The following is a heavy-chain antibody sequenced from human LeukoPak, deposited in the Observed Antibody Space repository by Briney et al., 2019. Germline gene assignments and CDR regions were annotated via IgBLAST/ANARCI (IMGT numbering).Heavy chain of an antibody. D-gene: IGHD1-1*01. CDR1: GFTFSSYG. CDR2: IWYDGSNK. J-gene: IGHJ3*02. V-gene: IGHV3-33*01. CDR3: ARDMWKGGFVAFDI. Sequence: GRSLRLSCAASGFTFSSYGMHWVRQAPGKGLEWVAVIWYDGSNKYYADSVKGRFTISRDNSKNTLYLQMNSLRAEDTAVYYCARDMWKGGFVAFDIWGKGTMVTVSS.